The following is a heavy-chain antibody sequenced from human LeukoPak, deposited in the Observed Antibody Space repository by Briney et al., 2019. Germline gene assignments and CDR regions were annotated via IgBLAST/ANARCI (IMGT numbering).Heavy chain of an antibody. CDR1: GYSFTSHW. J-gene: IGHJ4*02. V-gene: IGHV5-51*01. CDR3: ARVWNTGSYSIWGFDY. D-gene: IGHD1-26*01. CDR2: FYPGDSDT. Sequence: GESLKISCKGSGYSFTSHWIAWVRQMPGKGLAWMGIFYPGDSDTRYSPSFQGQVTLSGDKSISTAYLQWSSLKASDTAMYYCARVWNTGSYSIWGFDYWGQGTLVTVSS.